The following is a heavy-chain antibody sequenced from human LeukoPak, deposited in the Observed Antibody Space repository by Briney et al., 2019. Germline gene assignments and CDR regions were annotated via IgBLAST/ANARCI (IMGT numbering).Heavy chain of an antibody. CDR2: IYYTGSA. J-gene: IGHJ4*02. D-gene: IGHD4-17*01. Sequence: SETLSLTCTVSGGXITNYYWSWIRQPPGKGLEWIGYIYYTGSANYNPSLKSRVTMSVDTSKNHFSLKLTSVTAADTAVYFCARDGTSTANFDFWGQGTLVTVSS. CDR1: GGXITNYY. CDR3: ARDGTSTANFDF. V-gene: IGHV4-59*13.